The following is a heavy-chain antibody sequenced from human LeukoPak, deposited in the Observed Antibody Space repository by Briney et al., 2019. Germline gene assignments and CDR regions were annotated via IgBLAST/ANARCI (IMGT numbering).Heavy chain of an antibody. V-gene: IGHV3-48*01. D-gene: IGHD3-10*01. CDR3: ARKDYASGSEQ. CDR1: GFTFNIYN. J-gene: IGHJ1*01. CDR2: ISTGSTFI. Sequence: PGGSLSLSCAASGFTFNIYNFNWFRQAPGKGLEWVSYISTGSTFIYYADSVRGRFTISRDNLRNSLHLQMNSLTADDSAVYYCARKDYASGSEQWGQGTLVAVSS.